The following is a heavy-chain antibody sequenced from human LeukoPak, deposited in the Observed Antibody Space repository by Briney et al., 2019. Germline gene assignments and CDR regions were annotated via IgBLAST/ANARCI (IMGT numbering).Heavy chain of an antibody. D-gene: IGHD3-10*01. CDR2: IKQDGSEK. CDR3: ARDLQGRFGELFTDNLDY. CDR1: GFTFSSYW. J-gene: IGHJ4*02. V-gene: IGHV3-7*01. Sequence: PGGSLRLSCAASGFTFSSYWMSWVRQAPGKGLEWVANIKQDGSEKYYVDSVKGRFTISRDNAKNSLYLQMNSLRAEDTAVYYCARDLQGRFGELFTDNLDYWGQGTLVTVSP.